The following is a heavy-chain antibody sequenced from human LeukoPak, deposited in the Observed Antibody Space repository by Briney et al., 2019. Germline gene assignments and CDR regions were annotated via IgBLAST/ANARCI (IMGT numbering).Heavy chain of an antibody. CDR3: ASVDYGDYYDISDYYYFDN. Sequence: GGSLRLSCAASGFTFTTYTMSWIRQAPGKGLEWVSFIRDGRTYISYADSVKGRFTISRDNAKNSLYLQMNSLRAEDTAVYFCASVDYGDYYDISDYYYFDNWGQGTLVTVSS. CDR1: GFTFTTYT. CDR2: IRDGRTYI. D-gene: IGHD3-22*01. J-gene: IGHJ4*02. V-gene: IGHV3-21*01.